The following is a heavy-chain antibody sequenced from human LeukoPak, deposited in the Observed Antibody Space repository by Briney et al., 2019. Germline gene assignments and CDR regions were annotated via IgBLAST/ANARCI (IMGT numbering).Heavy chain of an antibody. CDR1: GFTVTSNF. J-gene: IGHJ6*03. D-gene: IGHD1-7*01. V-gene: IGHV3-53*01. Sequence: PGEFLRLSCAASGFTVTSNFMSWVRQAPGKGLEWVSVVYTDGSTYYADSVKGRFTISRDNSKNTLYLHMNSLRAEDTAVYYCARVIRGELLRNYYYSYYYMDVWGKGTTVTVSS. CDR3: ARVIRGELLRNYYYSYYYMDV. CDR2: VYTDGST.